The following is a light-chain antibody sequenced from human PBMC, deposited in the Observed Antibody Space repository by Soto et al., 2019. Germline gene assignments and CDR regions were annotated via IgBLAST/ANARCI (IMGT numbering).Light chain of an antibody. V-gene: IGLV1-44*01. CDR2: NNN. CDR1: SSNIGSNT. Sequence: QSVLTQPPSASGTPGQRVTISCSGSSSNIGSNTVNWYQQLPGTAPKLLIYNNNQRPSGVPDRFSGSKFGTSAFLAISGLQSEDEADYYCAAWDDSLNGVVFGGGTKVTVL. CDR3: AAWDDSLNGVV. J-gene: IGLJ2*01.